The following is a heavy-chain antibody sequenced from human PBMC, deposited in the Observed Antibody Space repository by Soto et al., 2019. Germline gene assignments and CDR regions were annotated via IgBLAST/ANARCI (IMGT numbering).Heavy chain of an antibody. V-gene: IGHV4-38-2*01. D-gene: IGHD6-25*01. CDR2: IYRSGTT. CDR3: ARHEAGWYFDS. CDR1: NFSISSGYY. J-gene: IGHJ4*02. Sequence: SETLSLTCVVSNFSISSGYYWGWIRQSPGKGLEWIARIYRSGTTFYNPSLKSRVTISLDTSKNQFSLKLRSVTAADTAVYYGARHEAGWYFDSWGRGTLGAVGS.